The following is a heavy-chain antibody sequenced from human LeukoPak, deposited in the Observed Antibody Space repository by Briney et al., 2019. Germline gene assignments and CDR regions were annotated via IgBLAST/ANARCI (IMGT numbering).Heavy chain of an antibody. CDR1: GGSISSSSYY. CDR3: ARDKGPVGKLGPYDAFDI. Sequence: SETLSLTCTVSGGSISSSSYYWGWIRQPPGKGLEWIGSIYYSGSTYYNPSLKSRVTISVDTSKNQFSLKLSSVTAADTAVYYCARDKGPVGKLGPYDAFDIWGQGTMVTVSS. CDR2: IYYSGST. V-gene: IGHV4-39*07. J-gene: IGHJ3*02. D-gene: IGHD7-27*01.